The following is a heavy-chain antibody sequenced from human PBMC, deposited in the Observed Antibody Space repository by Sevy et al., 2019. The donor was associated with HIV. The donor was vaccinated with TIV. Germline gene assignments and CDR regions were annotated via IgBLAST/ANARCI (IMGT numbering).Heavy chain of an antibody. CDR3: ARAPGIAAAGTYYYYGMDV. CDR2: IIPIFGTA. V-gene: IGHV1-69*13. J-gene: IGHJ6*02. CDR1: GGTFSSYA. Sequence: ASVKVSCKASGGTFSSYAISWVRQAPGQGLEWMGGIIPIFGTANYAQKFQGRATITADESTSTAYMELSSLRSEDTAVYYCARAPGIAAAGTYYYYGMDVWGQGTTVTVSS. D-gene: IGHD6-13*01.